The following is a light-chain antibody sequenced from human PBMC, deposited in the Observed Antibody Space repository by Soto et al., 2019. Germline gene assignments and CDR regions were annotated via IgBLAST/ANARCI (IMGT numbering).Light chain of an antibody. CDR2: DVI. J-gene: IGLJ1*01. Sequence: QSVLTQPRSVSGSPGQSVTISCTGTSSDVGGYNYVSWYQQYPGTAPKLMIYDVILRPSGVPDRFSGSKSGNTASLTISGLQAEDEADYYCCSYAGTYTFYVFGSGTKVTVL. V-gene: IGLV2-11*01. CDR3: CSYAGTYTFYV. CDR1: SSDVGGYNY.